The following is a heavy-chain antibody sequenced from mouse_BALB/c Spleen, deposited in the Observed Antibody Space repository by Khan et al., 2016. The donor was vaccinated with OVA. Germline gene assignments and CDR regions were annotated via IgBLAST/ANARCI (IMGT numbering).Heavy chain of an antibody. J-gene: IGHJ2*01. V-gene: IGHV5-17*02. Sequence: EVELVESGGGLVQPGGSRKLSCAASGFTFSGFGMHWVRQAPEKGLEWVAFISSDSNTIYYADTVKGRVTVSRDNPKKTLFLQMTSLRSEDTAMYFCARTGYYYFDYWGHGTTLPVSS. CDR1: GFTFSGFG. D-gene: IGHD2-3*01. CDR2: ISSDSNTI. CDR3: ARTGYYYFDY.